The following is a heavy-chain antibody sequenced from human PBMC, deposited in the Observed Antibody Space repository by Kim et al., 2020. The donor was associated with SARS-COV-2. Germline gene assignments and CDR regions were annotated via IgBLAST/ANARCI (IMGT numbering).Heavy chain of an antibody. Sequence: SETLSLTCAVYGGSFSGYYWSWIRQPPGKGLEWIGEINHSGSTNYNPSLKSRVTISVDTSKNQFSLKLSSVTAADTAVYYCASTGHSYGYWGQGTLVTVSS. V-gene: IGHV4-34*01. D-gene: IGHD5-18*01. CDR1: GGSFSGYY. CDR2: INHSGST. J-gene: IGHJ4*02. CDR3: ASTGHSYGY.